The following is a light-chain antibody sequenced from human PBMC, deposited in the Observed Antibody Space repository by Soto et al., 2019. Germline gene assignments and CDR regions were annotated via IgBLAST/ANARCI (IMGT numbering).Light chain of an antibody. V-gene: IGLV4-69*01. J-gene: IGLJ2*01. CDR2: LHSDGSH. Sequence: QTVVTQSPSASASLGASVKLTCTLSSGHSSYSIAWHQQQPEKGPRYLMKLHSDGSHRKGDGIPDRFSGSSSGAERYLTISSLQSEDEADYYCQTWGTGFRVFGGGTKLTVL. CDR1: SGHSSYS. CDR3: QTWGTGFRV.